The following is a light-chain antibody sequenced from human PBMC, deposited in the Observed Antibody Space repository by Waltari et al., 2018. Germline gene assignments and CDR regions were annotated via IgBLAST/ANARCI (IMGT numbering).Light chain of an antibody. V-gene: IGLV3-25*03. Sequence: SYELTQPPSVSVSPGQTARITCSGDALPKQYAYWYQQKPGQAPVRVTYKDTAGRSGIPERFSGSSSRKTVTFTIGGVQAEDEADYCCQSADINLTYKVFGVGTKLTVL. CDR3: QSADINLTYKV. J-gene: IGLJ3*02. CDR1: ALPKQY. CDR2: KDT.